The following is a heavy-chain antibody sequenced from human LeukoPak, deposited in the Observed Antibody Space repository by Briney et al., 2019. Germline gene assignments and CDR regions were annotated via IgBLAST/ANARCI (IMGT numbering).Heavy chain of an antibody. CDR1: TFSRYA. J-gene: IGHJ4*02. CDR2: IYYSGGT. V-gene: IGHV4-39*01. CDR3: ARRSRTIGVDY. D-gene: IGHD1-1*01. Sequence: TFSRYAMSWVRQPPGKGLEWIGRIYYSGGTYYNPSLKSRVTISVDTSKNQFSLKLSSVTAADTAVYYCARRSRTIGVDYWGQGTLVTVSS.